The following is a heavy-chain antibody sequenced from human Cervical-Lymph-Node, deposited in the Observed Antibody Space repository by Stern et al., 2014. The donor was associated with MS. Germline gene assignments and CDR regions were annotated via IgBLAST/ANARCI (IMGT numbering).Heavy chain of an antibody. CDR2: ISHKTGSA. J-gene: IGHJ4*02. CDR1: GYTFPAYF. V-gene: IGHV1-2*02. D-gene: IGHD3-16*01. CDR3: ARDRGGYSDY. Sequence: VQLVESGAEVERPGASVKVSCKASGYTFPAYFLHWVRQAPGPGLEWMGGISHKTGSANYAQKFQDSVTMTRDTSISTGYMEVSSLRSDDTAVYYCARDRGGYSDYWGQGTLVAVSS.